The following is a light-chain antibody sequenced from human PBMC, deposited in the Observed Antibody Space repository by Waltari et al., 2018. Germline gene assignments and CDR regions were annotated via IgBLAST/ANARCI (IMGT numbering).Light chain of an antibody. CDR1: QSISSW. Sequence: DIQMTQSPSTLSASVEDRFTITCRASQSISSWLAWYQQKPGKAPKLLFYKASSLESGVPSRFSGSGSGTEFTLTISSLQPDDFATYYCQQYNSYSYTFGQGTKLEIK. CDR3: QQYNSYSYT. V-gene: IGKV1-5*03. J-gene: IGKJ2*01. CDR2: KAS.